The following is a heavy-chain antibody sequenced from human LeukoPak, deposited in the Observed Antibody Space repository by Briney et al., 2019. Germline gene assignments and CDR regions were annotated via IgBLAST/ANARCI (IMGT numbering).Heavy chain of an antibody. CDR3: ARDGGEQWTLDY. CDR1: GFTFSSYA. D-gene: IGHD6-19*01. V-gene: IGHV3-30-3*01. CDR2: ISYDGSNK. Sequence: GGSLRLSCAASGFTFSSYAMHWVRQAPGKGLEWVAVISYDGSNKYYADSVKGRFTISRDNSKNTLYLQMNGLRAEDTAVYYCARDGGEQWTLDYWGQGTLVTVSS. J-gene: IGHJ4*02.